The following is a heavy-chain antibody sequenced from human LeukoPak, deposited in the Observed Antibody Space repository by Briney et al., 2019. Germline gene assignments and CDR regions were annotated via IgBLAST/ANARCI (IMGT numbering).Heavy chain of an antibody. CDR1: ADTFSTYT. CDR2: VIPIFGTT. D-gene: IGHD5-18*01. CDR3: ARGGYNSGDNYYFYYLDV. Sequence: GSSVKVSCKASADTFSTYTISWVRQAPGQGLEWMGRVIPIFGTTNYAPNFQGGVTITADESTSTVYMELRSLTSQDTAVYFCARGGYNSGDNYYFYYLDVWGNGTTVTVSS. J-gene: IGHJ6*03. V-gene: IGHV1-69*15.